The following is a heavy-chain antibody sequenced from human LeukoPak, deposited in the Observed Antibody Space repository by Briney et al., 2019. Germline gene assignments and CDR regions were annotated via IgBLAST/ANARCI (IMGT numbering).Heavy chain of an antibody. J-gene: IGHJ6*03. CDR2: IPYDGSNK. CDR1: GFTFSSYA. V-gene: IGHV3-30*04. D-gene: IGHD3-22*01. Sequence: AGGSLRLSCAASGFTFSSYAMHWVRQAPGKGLEWVALIPYDGSNKYYADSVKGRFTVSRDNSKNTLYLQMNSLRAEDTAVYYCAKHRDSSGYYYYYYYMDVWGKGTTVTVSS. CDR3: AKHRDSSGYYYYYYYMDV.